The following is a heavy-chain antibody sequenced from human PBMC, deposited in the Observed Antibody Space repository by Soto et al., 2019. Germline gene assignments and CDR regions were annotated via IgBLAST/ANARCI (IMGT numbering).Heavy chain of an antibody. D-gene: IGHD3-16*01. V-gene: IGHV3-23*01. J-gene: IGHJ4*02. Sequence: EVQLLESGGGLVQPGGSLRLSCAASGFTFSSYAMSWVRQAPGKGLEWISAISGSGGSTYYADSVKGRFTISRDNSKNTLYLQMNSLRAEDTAVYYCAKSWMITFGGAEHWGQGTLVTVSS. CDR3: AKSWMITFGGAEH. CDR2: ISGSGGST. CDR1: GFTFSSYA.